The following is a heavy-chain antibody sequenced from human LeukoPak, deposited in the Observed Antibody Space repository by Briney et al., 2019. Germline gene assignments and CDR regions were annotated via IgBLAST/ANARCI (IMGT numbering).Heavy chain of an antibody. D-gene: IGHD5/OR15-5a*01. Sequence: GGSLRLSCAASGFTVSSNYMSWVRQAPGKGLEWVSVIYSGGSTYYADSVKGRFTISRDNSKNTLYLQMNSLRAEDTAVYYCARAYSVRYGLGYYYMDVWGKGTTVTISS. CDR2: IYSGGST. V-gene: IGHV3-66*01. CDR3: ARAYSVRYGLGYYYMDV. J-gene: IGHJ6*03. CDR1: GFTVSSNY.